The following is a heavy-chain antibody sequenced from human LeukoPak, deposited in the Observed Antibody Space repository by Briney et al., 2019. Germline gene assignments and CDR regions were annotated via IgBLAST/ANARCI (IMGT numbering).Heavy chain of an antibody. CDR2: ISSSSSTI. Sequence: GRSLRLSCAASGFTFSSYSMNWVRQAPGKGLEWVSYISSSSSTIYYADSVKGRFTISRDNAKNSLYLQMNSLRTEDTAVYYCARVTYGSGTYGAFDYWGQGTLVTVSS. V-gene: IGHV3-48*01. J-gene: IGHJ4*02. CDR3: ARVTYGSGTYGAFDY. CDR1: GFTFSSYS. D-gene: IGHD3-10*01.